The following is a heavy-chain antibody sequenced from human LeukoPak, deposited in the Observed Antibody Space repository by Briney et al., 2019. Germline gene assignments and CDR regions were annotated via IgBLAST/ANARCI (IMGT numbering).Heavy chain of an antibody. CDR3: ARALLGYCSSTSCYGFDY. J-gene: IGHJ4*02. D-gene: IGHD2-2*01. CDR2: TYYRSKWYN. CDR1: GDRVSSNSAA. V-gene: IGHV6-1*01. Sequence: SQTLSLTYAISGDRVSSNSAACNWIRQSPSKGLEWLGRTYYRSKWYNDYAVSVKSRITINPDTSKNQFSLQLNSVTPEDTAVYYCARALLGYCSSTSCYGFDYWGQGTLVTVSS.